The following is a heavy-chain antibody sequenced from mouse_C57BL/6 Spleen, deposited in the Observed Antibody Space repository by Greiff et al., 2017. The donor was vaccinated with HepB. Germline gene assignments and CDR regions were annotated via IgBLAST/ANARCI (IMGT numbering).Heavy chain of an antibody. CDR1: GYSFTGYY. D-gene: IGHD2-4*01. J-gene: IGHJ1*03. V-gene: IGHV1-42*01. CDR2: INPSTGGT. CDR3: ATIYYDYDVHFDV. Sequence: EVKLMESGPELVKPGASVKISCKASGYSFTGYYMNWVKQSPEKSLEWIGEINPSTGGTTYNQKFKAKATLTVDKSSSTAYMQLKSLTSEDSAVYYCATIYYDYDVHFDVWGTGTTVTVSS.